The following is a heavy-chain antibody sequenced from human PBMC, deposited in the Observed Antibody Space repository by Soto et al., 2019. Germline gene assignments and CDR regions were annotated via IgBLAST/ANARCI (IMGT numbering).Heavy chain of an antibody. D-gene: IGHD6-19*01. CDR3: AREWDNKSEHSSGWYDDF. CDR1: GGTFSSYA. CDR2: ISGYSGHT. V-gene: IGHV1-18*01. Sequence: GASVKVSCKASGGTFSSYAISWVRQAPGQGLEWMGWISGYSGHTYYAQKFQGRVTMTTDTSTNTVYMELRSLRSDDTAVYYCAREWDNKSEHSSGWYDDFWGQGTLVTVSS. J-gene: IGHJ4*02.